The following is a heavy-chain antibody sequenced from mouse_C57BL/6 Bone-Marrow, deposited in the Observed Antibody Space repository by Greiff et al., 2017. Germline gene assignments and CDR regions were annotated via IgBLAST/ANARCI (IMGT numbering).Heavy chain of an antibody. Sequence: EVMLVESGGGLVQPGGSMKLSCVASGFTFSNYWMNWVRQSPEKGLEWVAQIRLKSDNYATHYAESVKGRFTISRDDSKSSVYLQMNNLRAEDTGIYYCTGGSQFAYWGQGTLVTVSA. V-gene: IGHV6-3*01. J-gene: IGHJ3*01. CDR1: GFTFSNYW. CDR3: TGGSQFAY. CDR2: IRLKSDNYAT.